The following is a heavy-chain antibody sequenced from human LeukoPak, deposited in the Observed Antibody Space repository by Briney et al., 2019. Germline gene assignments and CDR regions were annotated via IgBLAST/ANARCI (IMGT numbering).Heavy chain of an antibody. CDR1: GYTFTSYG. CDR3: ARDRGIAARSNWFDP. V-gene: IGHV1-18*01. J-gene: IGHJ5*02. CDR2: ISAYNGNT. Sequence: ASVKVSCKASGYTFTSYGISWVRQAPGQGLEWMGWISAYNGNTNYAQKLQGRVTMTTDTSTSTAYMELRSLRSDDTAVYYCARDRGIAARSNWFDPWGQGTLVTVSS. D-gene: IGHD6-6*01.